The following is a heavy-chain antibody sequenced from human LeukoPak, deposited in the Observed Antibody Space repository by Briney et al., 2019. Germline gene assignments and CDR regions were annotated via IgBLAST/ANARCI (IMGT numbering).Heavy chain of an antibody. J-gene: IGHJ4*02. CDR3: ARDSLSSNWNRDY. CDR2: ISAYNGNT. D-gene: IGHD1-1*01. Sequence: ASVKVSCKASGYTFTSYGISWVRQAPGQGLEWMGWISAYNGNTNYAQKLQGRVTMTTDTSTSTAYTELRSLRSDDTAVYYCARDSLSSNWNRDYWGKGTLVTVSS. V-gene: IGHV1-18*01. CDR1: GYTFTSYG.